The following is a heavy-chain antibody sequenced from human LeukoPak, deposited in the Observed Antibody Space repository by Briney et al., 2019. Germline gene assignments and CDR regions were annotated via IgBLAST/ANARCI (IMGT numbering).Heavy chain of an antibody. J-gene: IGHJ6*03. CDR3: AKGSYYYGSGSSFYMDV. Sequence: PGGSLRLSCAASGFTFSSYGMHWVRQAPGKGLEWVAFIRYDGSNKYYADSLKGRFTISRDNSKNTLYLQMNSLRAEDTAVYYCAKGSYYYGSGSSFYMDVWGKGTTVTVSS. CDR1: GFTFSSYG. V-gene: IGHV3-30*02. D-gene: IGHD3-10*01. CDR2: IRYDGSNK.